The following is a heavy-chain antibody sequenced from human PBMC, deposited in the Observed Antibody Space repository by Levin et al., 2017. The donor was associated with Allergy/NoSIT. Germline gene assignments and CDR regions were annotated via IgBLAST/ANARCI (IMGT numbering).Heavy chain of an antibody. J-gene: IGHJ3*02. V-gene: IGHV4-59*01. CDR1: GGSISSFY. CDR2: ISYSGST. CDR3: ARIMTTVTTNRDAFDS. D-gene: IGHD4-17*01. Sequence: SSQTLSLTCTVSGGSISSFYWSWIRQPPGKGLEWIGLISYSGSTNYNPSLKSRVIISVDTSKNQFSLKLSSVTAADTAVYYCARIMTTVTTNRDAFDSWGQGTMVTVSS.